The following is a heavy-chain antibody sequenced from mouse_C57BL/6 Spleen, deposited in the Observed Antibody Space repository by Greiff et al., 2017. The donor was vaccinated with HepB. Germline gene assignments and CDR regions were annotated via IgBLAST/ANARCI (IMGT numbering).Heavy chain of an antibody. Sequence: QVQLQQSGPELVKPGASVKISCKASGYAFSSSWMNWVKQRPGKGLEWIGRIYPGDGDTNYNGKFKGKATLTADKSSSTAYMQLSSLTSEDSAVYFCARGGGYYGNLYWYFDVWGTGTTVTVSS. CDR3: ARGGGYYGNLYWYFDV. D-gene: IGHD2-1*01. V-gene: IGHV1-82*01. CDR2: IYPGDGDT. CDR1: GYAFSSSW. J-gene: IGHJ1*03.